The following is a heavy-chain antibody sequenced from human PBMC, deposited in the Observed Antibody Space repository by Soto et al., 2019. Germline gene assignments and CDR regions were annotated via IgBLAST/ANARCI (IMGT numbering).Heavy chain of an antibody. V-gene: IGHV4-31*11. CDR3: ARALNWNYLHWLDP. CDR2: TSYTGGT. Sequence: TSETLSLTCAVSGRSISSGTHYWGWIRQHPGKDLEWIGYTSYTGGTYYNPSLKSRAIISVDTSKNQFSLNLTSVTAADTAVYFCARALNWNYLHWLDPWGQGTLVTVSS. CDR1: GRSISSGTHY. J-gene: IGHJ5*02. D-gene: IGHD1-7*01.